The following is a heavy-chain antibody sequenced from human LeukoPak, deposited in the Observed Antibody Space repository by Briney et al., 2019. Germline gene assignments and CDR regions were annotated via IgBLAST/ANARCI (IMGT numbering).Heavy chain of an antibody. CDR2: INPSGGST. CDR3: ARDFCSGGSCYHFDY. CDR1: GYTFINYY. J-gene: IGHJ4*02. Sequence: ASVKVFRKASGYTFINYYIYWVRQAPGQGLEWMGTINPSGGSTSYAQKFQGRVTMTRDMSTSTVYMELSSLRSEDTAVYYCARDFCSGGSCYHFDYWGQGTLVTVSS. D-gene: IGHD2-15*01. V-gene: IGHV1-46*01.